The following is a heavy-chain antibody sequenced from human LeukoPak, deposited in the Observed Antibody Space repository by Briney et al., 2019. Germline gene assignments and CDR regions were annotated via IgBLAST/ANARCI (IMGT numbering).Heavy chain of an antibody. Sequence: GESLKLSCQASGYTFTSYWIGWVRQMPGKGLECMGIIYPDDSDPPYRPSFQGQVTISADKSFSTAYLQWSSLKASDTAIYYCARLGGDTYYFGSASYPNWYFDLWGRGTLVTVSS. CDR1: GYTFTSYW. J-gene: IGHJ2*01. CDR3: ARLGGDTYYFGSASYPNWYFDL. D-gene: IGHD3-10*01. V-gene: IGHV5-51*01. CDR2: IYPDDSDP.